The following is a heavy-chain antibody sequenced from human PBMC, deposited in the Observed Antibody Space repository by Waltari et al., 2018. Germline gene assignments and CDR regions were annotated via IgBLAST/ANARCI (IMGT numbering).Heavy chain of an antibody. CDR2: IYSGGST. CDR1: GFTFSSYA. V-gene: IGHV3-23*03. CDR3: ARDRRGLYYYGMDV. J-gene: IGHJ6*02. Sequence: EVQLLESGGGLVQPGGSLRLSCAASGFTFSSYAMSWVRQAPGKGLEWVSVIYSGGSTYYADSVKGRFTISRDNSKNTLYLQMNSLRAEDTAVYYCARDRRGLYYYGMDVWGQGTTVTVSS.